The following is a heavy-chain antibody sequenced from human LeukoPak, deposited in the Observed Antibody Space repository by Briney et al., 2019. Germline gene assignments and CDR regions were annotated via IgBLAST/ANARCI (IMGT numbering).Heavy chain of an antibody. V-gene: IGHV3-30*04. CDR1: GFNFVNYA. CDR2: ISYDGSFQ. Sequence: GRSLRLSCAASGFNFVNYAMHWVRQAPGKGLDWVALISYDGSFQSYADSVKGRFTISRDSSTNTVSLQMNSLRAEDTAVYYCARVSEGYCSGGSCYYTWGQGTLVTVSS. D-gene: IGHD2-15*01. J-gene: IGHJ5*02. CDR3: ARVSEGYCSGGSCYYT.